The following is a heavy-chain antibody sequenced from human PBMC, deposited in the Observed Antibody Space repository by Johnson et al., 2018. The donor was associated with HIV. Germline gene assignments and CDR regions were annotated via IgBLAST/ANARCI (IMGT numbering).Heavy chain of an antibody. CDR2: ISWNSDNI. CDR3: AKDRVRYSSDVDALDM. CDR1: GFTFDDYA. J-gene: IGHJ3*02. D-gene: IGHD6-19*01. Sequence: QLVESGGGLVQPGGSLRLSCAPSGFTFDDYAMHWVRQPPGKGLEWVSGISWNSDNIAYADSVKGRFTIARDNAKHSLHLQMNSLRTEDTAIYYCAKDRVRYSSDVDALDMWGQGTMVTVSP. V-gene: IGHV3-9*01.